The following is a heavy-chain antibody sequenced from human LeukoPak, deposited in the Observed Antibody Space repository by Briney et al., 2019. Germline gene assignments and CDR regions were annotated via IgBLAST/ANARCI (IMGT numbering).Heavy chain of an antibody. CDR2: ISGKEDT. CDR3: ARLASHNGQHVGALDC. J-gene: IGHJ3*01. V-gene: IGHV4-30-4*01. Sequence: SQTLSLTCSVSGASIFSQPYYWTSIRQSPGKGLEWVAFISGKEDTYANPSLDSRLPISRDTSQNQFSLRLSSLATTDTAVYYCARLASHNGQHVGALDCWGQGTMVTVSS. CDR1: GASIFSQPYY. D-gene: IGHD1-1*01.